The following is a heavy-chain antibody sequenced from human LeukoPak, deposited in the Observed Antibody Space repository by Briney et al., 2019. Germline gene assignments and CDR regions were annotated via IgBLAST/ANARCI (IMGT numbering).Heavy chain of an antibody. CDR2: INPNSGGT. Sequence: ASVKVSCKASGYTFTGYYMHWVRQAPGQGLEWMGWINPNSGGTNYAQKFQGGVTMTRDTSISTAYMELSRLRSDDTAVYYCARDPTRGELGYEYRGQGTQVTVSS. V-gene: IGHV1-2*02. CDR3: ARDPTRGELGYEY. J-gene: IGHJ4*02. D-gene: IGHD7-27*01. CDR1: GYTFTGYY.